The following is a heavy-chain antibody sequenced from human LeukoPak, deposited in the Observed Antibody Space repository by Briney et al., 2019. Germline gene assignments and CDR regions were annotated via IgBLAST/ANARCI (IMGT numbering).Heavy chain of an antibody. Sequence: PRGAPRPPPSASGLNLSSYSLHWVPPAPSQGLEPVAFISYEGSNKYYAESVKGRFTISRDNSKNTLYLQMNSLRAEDTAVYYCARDPYYDILTATPQPPGIWGQGTMVTVSS. CDR3: ARDPYYDILTATPQPPGI. J-gene: IGHJ3*02. D-gene: IGHD3-9*01. CDR2: ISYEGSNK. V-gene: IGHV3-30*04. CDR1: GLNLSSYS.